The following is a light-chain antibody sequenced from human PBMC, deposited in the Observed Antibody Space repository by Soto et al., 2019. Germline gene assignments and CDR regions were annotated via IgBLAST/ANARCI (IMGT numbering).Light chain of an antibody. J-gene: IGKJ2*01. Sequence: IQMTQSPSSLSASVGDRVTITCRASQRITTYLNWYQQKPGEAPKLLISTSGTLQRGVPSRFGGSGSGTDFSLTITALRPEDFATYFCQQTYSTPYTFGQGTKLEIK. CDR3: QQTYSTPYT. CDR2: TSG. V-gene: IGKV1-39*01. CDR1: QRITTY.